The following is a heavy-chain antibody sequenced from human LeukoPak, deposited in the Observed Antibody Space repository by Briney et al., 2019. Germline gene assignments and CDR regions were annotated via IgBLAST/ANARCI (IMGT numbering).Heavy chain of an antibody. CDR3: ARSRSKVNYGSGSMAFDI. CDR1: GYTFTSYY. D-gene: IGHD3-10*01. V-gene: IGHV1-46*01. Sequence: ASVKVSCKASGYTFTSYYMHWVRQAPGQGLEWRGIMNPSGGSTSYAQKFQGRVTMTRDTSTSTVYMELSSLRSEDTAVYYCARSRSKVNYGSGSMAFDIWGQGTMVTVSS. CDR2: MNPSGGST. J-gene: IGHJ3*02.